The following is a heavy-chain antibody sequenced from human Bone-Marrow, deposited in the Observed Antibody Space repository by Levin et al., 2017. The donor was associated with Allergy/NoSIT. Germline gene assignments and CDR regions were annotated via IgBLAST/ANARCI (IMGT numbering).Heavy chain of an antibody. CDR3: ARGWYFLDY. V-gene: IGHV3-74*01. D-gene: IGHD6-13*01. CDR2: INMEGSNT. J-gene: IGHJ4*02. CDR1: GVAFSSYW. Sequence: RGESLKISCAASGVAFSSYWMHWVRQAPGKGLVWVSRINMEGSNTIYADSVKGRFTISRDNAKNTLYLQMDSLRVEDTAVYYCARGWYFLDYWGRGTLVTVSS.